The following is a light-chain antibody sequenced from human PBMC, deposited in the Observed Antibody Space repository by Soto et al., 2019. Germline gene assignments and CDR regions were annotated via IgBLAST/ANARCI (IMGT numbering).Light chain of an antibody. CDR1: SANIGSNT. J-gene: IGLJ3*02. Sequence: QSVLTQPPSASGTPGQRVTISCSGSSANIGSNTVNWYQQLPETAPKLLIYSNDQRPSGVPDRFSGSKSGTSASLAISGLQSEDEADYSCSAWDDSLNGWVFGGGTKVTVL. CDR2: SND. V-gene: IGLV1-44*01. CDR3: SAWDDSLNGWV.